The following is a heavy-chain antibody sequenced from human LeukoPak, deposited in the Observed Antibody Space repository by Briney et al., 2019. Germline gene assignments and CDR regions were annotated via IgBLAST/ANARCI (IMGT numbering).Heavy chain of an antibody. D-gene: IGHD2/OR15-2a*01. J-gene: IGHJ4*02. V-gene: IGHV3-13*01. Sequence: GGSLRLSCAASGFTFSSSDMHWVRQATGKGLEWVSATGRGGDTYYADSVKGRFTISRENAKNSLYLQMNSLTTEDAAVYYCTFYLRYSDSDDSYSPYWGQGTLVTVSS. CDR3: TFYLRYSDSDDSYSPY. CDR1: GFTFSSSD. CDR2: TGRGGDT.